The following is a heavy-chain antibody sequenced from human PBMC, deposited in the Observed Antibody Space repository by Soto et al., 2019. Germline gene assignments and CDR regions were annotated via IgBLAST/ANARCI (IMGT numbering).Heavy chain of an antibody. J-gene: IGHJ4*02. CDR1: GYTFTGYY. CDR2: INPNSGGT. Sequence: ASVKVSCKASGYTFTGYYMHWVRQAPGQGLEWMGWINPNSGGTNYAQKFQGWVTMTRDTSISTAYMELSKLRSDDTAVYYCAREVTGTVYYFAYWGQGTLVTVSS. V-gene: IGHV1-2*04. CDR3: AREVTGTVYYFAY. D-gene: IGHD1-20*01.